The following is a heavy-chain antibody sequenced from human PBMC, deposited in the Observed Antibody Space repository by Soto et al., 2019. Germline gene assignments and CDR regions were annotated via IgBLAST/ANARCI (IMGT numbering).Heavy chain of an antibody. V-gene: IGHV3-23*01. CDR1: GFTFGSYT. D-gene: IGHD4-17*01. Sequence: PGGALRLSCAASGFTFGSYTMNWVRQAPGKGLEWVSTFTGGGNIYYAASVKGRFTISRDNSKNTLYLQMNSLRAEDTAVYYCAKDSDYGDYKYYFDYWG. CDR3: AKDSDYGDYKYYFDY. J-gene: IGHJ4*01. CDR2: FTGGGNI.